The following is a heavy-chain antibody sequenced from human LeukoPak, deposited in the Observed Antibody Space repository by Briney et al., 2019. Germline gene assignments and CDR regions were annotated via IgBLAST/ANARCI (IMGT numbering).Heavy chain of an antibody. J-gene: IGHJ6*03. CDR3: ARDPYSGNYGAYYYYYMDV. D-gene: IGHD1-26*01. V-gene: IGHV3-21*06. CDR2: ITSSSSYI. CDR1: GFTFSSYN. Sequence: GSLLLSCAASGFTFSSYNMNWVRQAPGKGLEWVSSITSSSSYIYYADSVKGRFTISRDNAKNSLYLQMDSLRVEDTAEYYCARDPYSGNYGAYYYYYMDVWGKGTTVTVSS.